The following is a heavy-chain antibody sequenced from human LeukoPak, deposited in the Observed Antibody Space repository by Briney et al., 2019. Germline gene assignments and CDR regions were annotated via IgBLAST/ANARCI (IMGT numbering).Heavy chain of an antibody. D-gene: IGHD6-13*01. Sequence: AGGSLRLSCVASGFTVRSNYMSWVRQAPGRGLEWVSVAYSGGTTYYADYVKGRFTISRDNSKNTLYLQMNSLRDEDTAVYYCARVKVAVAGIGWFDPWGQGSLVTVSS. J-gene: IGHJ5*02. V-gene: IGHV3-53*01. CDR2: AYSGGTT. CDR3: ARVKVAVAGIGWFDP. CDR1: GFTVRSNY.